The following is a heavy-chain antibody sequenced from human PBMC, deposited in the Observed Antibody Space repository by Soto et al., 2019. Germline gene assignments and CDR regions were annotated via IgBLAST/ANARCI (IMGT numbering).Heavy chain of an antibody. V-gene: IGHV5-10-1*01. J-gene: IGHJ6*02. D-gene: IGHD2-21*01. CDR1: GYTFTNYF. CDR2: IDPYDSYN. CDR3: ARLDRIEYGLDV. Sequence: GESLNISCKGSGYTFTNYFITWVRQMPGKGLEWMGRIDPYDSYNNYNPTFEGHVTMSVDKSINTAYLQWSSLKASDTAIYYCARLDRIEYGLDVWGLGTTVTVSS.